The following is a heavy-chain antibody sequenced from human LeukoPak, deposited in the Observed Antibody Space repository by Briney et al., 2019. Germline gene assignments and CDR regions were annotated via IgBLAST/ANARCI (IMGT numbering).Heavy chain of an antibody. V-gene: IGHV4-59*08. J-gene: IGHJ4*02. CDR3: ARHWETSSWYVDY. CDR2: IYYSGST. D-gene: IGHD6-13*01. CDR1: GGSISSYY. Sequence: PSETLSLTCTVSGGSISSYYWSWIRQPPGKGLEWIGYIYYSGSTNYNPSLKSRVTISVDTSKNQLSLKLSPVTAADTAVYYCARHWETSSWYVDYWGQGTLVTVSS.